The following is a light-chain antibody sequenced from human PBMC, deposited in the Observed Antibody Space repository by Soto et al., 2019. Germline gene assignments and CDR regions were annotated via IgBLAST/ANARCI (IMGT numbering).Light chain of an antibody. CDR3: CSFTTSSTYV. V-gene: IGLV2-14*01. J-gene: IGLJ1*01. CDR2: DVT. CDR1: SSDVGGYNY. Sequence: APTQPASVSGSPGQSITISCTGTSSDVGGYNYVSWYQQYPGKAPKVMIYDVTNRPSGVSNRFSGSRSGNTASLTISGLQAEDEADYYCCSFTTSSTYVFGTGTKVTVL.